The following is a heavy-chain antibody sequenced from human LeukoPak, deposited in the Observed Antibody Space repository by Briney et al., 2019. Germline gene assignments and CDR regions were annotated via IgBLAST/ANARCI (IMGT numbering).Heavy chain of an antibody. CDR1: GGSISSSSYY. CDR2: IYYSGST. D-gene: IGHD6-13*01. CDR3: ARRRRVAAAGKGPFDP. V-gene: IGHV4-39*01. J-gene: IGHJ5*02. Sequence: SETLCLTCTVSGGSISSSSYYWGWIRQPPGKGLEWIGSIYYSGSTYYNPSLKSRVTISVDTSKNQFSLKLSSVTAADTAVYYCARRRRVAAAGKGPFDPWGQGTLVTVSS.